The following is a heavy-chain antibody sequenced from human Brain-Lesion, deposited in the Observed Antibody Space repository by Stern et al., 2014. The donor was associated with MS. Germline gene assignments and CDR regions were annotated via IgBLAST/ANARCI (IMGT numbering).Heavy chain of an antibody. CDR1: GYTFTGYY. J-gene: IGHJ6*02. D-gene: IGHD3-3*01. CDR3: ARDQRGITIFGVVTDYYYLGMDV. Sequence: QVQLVQSGAEVKKPGASVKVSCKTSGYTFTGYYIHWVRQAPGQGLEWMAWINPNTGGNKYARKFQGRVTMSRDTSISTAYVELSSLTSDDTAVYYCARDQRGITIFGVVTDYYYLGMDVWGQGTTVTVSS. CDR2: INPNTGGN. V-gene: IGHV1-2*02.